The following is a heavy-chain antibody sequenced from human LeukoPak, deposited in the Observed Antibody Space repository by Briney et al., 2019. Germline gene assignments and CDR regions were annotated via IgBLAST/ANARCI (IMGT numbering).Heavy chain of an antibody. Sequence: PGGSLRLSCAASGFTFSSYWMHWVRQAPGKGLVWVSRINSDGSSTSYADSVKGRFTISRDNAKNTLYLQMNSLRAEDTAVYYCARDRFDFWSGYFSNNWFDPWGQGTLVTVSS. CDR2: INSDGSST. J-gene: IGHJ5*02. CDR1: GFTFSSYW. V-gene: IGHV3-74*01. CDR3: ARDRFDFWSGYFSNNWFDP. D-gene: IGHD3-3*01.